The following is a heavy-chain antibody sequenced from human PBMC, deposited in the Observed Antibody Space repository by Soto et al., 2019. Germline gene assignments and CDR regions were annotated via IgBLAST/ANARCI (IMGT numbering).Heavy chain of an antibody. CDR1: GFSLSTSGVG. J-gene: IGHJ1*01. Sequence: QITLKESGPTLVKPTQTLTLTCTFSGFSLSTSGVGVGWIRQPPGKALEWLALIYWDDDKRYSPSLKSRPNITKDTSKNQLVLTMTNMDPVDTATYYCAHLTYYYDSSGYYSRAEYFQHWGQGTLVTVSS. CDR3: AHLTYYYDSSGYYSRAEYFQH. D-gene: IGHD3-22*01. V-gene: IGHV2-5*02. CDR2: IYWDDDK.